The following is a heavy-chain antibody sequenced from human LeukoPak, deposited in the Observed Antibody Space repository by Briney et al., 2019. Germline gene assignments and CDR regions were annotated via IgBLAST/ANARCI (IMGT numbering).Heavy chain of an antibody. J-gene: IGHJ3*02. V-gene: IGHV3-30*18. Sequence: GGSLRLSCAASGFTFSSYGMHWVRQAPGKGLEWVAVISYDGSNKYYADSVKGRFTISRDNSKNTLNLQMNSLRAEDTAVYYCAKDLVDEATVVDIWGQGTMVTVSS. D-gene: IGHD4-23*01. CDR3: AKDLVDEATVVDI. CDR1: GFTFSSYG. CDR2: ISYDGSNK.